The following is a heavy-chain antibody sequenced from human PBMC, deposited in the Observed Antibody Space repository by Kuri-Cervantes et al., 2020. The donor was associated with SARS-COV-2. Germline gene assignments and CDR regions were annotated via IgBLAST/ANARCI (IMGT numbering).Heavy chain of an antibody. V-gene: IGHV4-38-2*02. CDR3: ARLGSGSSQDY. D-gene: IGHD6-19*01. CDR1: GYSISSGYY. CDR2: IYHSGST. J-gene: IGHJ4*02. Sequence: GSLRLSCTVSGYSISSGYYWGWLRQPPGKGLEWIGSIYHSGSTYYNPSLKSRVTISVDTSKNQFSLKLSSVTAADTAVYYCARLGSGSSQDYWGQGTLVTRLL.